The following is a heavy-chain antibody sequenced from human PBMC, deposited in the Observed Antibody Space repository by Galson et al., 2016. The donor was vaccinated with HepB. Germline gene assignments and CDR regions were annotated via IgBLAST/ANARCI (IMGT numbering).Heavy chain of an antibody. CDR1: GGSISSSSYY. J-gene: IGHJ6*02. CDR3: ARRFRYTYGPPYGMDV. V-gene: IGHV4-39*01. Sequence: SETLSLTCTVSGGSISSSSYYWGWIRQPPGKGLEWIGSIYYSVSTYYNPSLQSRVTISVDTSKNQFSLKMSSVTAADTAVCYCARRFRYTYGPPYGMDVWGQGTTVTVSS. D-gene: IGHD5-18*01. CDR2: IYYSVST.